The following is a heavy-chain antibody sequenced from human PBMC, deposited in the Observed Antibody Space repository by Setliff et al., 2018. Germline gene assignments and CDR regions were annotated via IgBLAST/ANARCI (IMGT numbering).Heavy chain of an antibody. V-gene: IGHV3-53*01. CDR1: GFTVSAYD. CDR3: RQWFGELSRDY. Sequence: GGSLRLSCAASGFTVSAYDMSWVSQAPGKGLEWVSLLDNDGSTFYADSVKGRFTISGDSSKNAVYLQMNSLRADDTAVYYCRQWFGELSRDYWGPGTLVTVSS. D-gene: IGHD3-10*01. J-gene: IGHJ4*02. CDR2: LDNDGST.